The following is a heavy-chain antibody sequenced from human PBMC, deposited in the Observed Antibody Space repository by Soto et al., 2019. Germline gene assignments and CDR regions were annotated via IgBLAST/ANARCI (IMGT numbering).Heavy chain of an antibody. J-gene: IGHJ5*02. CDR3: VKPTLGGGYSSGPLLS. V-gene: IGHV3-30*18. CDR1: GFTFSSYG. D-gene: IGHD5-18*01. Sequence: QVQLVESGGGVVQPGRSLRLSCAASGFTFSSYGIHWVRQARGKGLEWVAIISSDGDHKAYADSVKGRFTVSRDNSKNTLYVQMNSLRPDDTALYYCVKPTLGGGYSSGPLLSWGQGTLVTVSS. CDR2: ISSDGDHK.